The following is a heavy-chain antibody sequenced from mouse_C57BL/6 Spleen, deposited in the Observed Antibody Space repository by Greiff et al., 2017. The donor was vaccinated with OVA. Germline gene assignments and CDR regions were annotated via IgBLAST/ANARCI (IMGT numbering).Heavy chain of an antibody. D-gene: IGHD6-1*01. V-gene: IGHV5-9*01. CDR2: ISGGGGNT. Sequence: EVQGVESGGGLVKPGGSLKLSCAASGFTFSSYTMSWVRQTPEKRLEWVATISGGGGNTYYPDSVKGRFTISRDNAKNTLYLQMSSLRSEDTALYYCAMGSYDFDYWGQGTTLTVSS. CDR3: AMGSYDFDY. CDR1: GFTFSSYT. J-gene: IGHJ2*01.